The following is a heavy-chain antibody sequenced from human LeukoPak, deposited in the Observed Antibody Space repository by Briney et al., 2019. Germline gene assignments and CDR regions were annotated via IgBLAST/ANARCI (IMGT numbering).Heavy chain of an antibody. V-gene: IGHV4-59*08. CDR2: AFHTGST. CDR3: ARAGFWSNYYQLYDY. J-gene: IGHJ4*02. D-gene: IGHD3-3*01. Sequence: SETLSLTCAVSNNSLSSYYCSWIRQPPGKGLEWIGYAFHTGSTEYNPSLKSRVTILMDASKTQFSLKLNSVTAADTAVYYCARAGFWSNYYQLYDYWGQGTLVTVSS. CDR1: NNSLSSYY.